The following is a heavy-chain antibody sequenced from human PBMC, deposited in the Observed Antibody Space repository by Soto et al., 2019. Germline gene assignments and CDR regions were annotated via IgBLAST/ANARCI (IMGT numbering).Heavy chain of an antibody. CDR3: ASPPNDSSGYYGY. CDR1: GGTFSSYA. Sequence: GASVKVSCKASGGTFSSYAISWVRQAPGQGLEWMGGIIPIFGTANYAQKFQGRVTITADESTSTAYMELSSLRSEDTAVYYCASPPNDSSGYYGYWGQGTLVTVSS. J-gene: IGHJ4*02. V-gene: IGHV1-69*13. CDR2: IIPIFGTA. D-gene: IGHD3-22*01.